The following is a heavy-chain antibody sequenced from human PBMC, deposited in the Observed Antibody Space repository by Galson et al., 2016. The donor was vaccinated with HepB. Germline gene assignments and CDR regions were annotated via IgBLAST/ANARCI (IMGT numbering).Heavy chain of an antibody. D-gene: IGHD3-10*01. CDR3: AREISYYLVRFDP. V-gene: IGHV4-31*03. J-gene: IGHJ5*02. Sequence: TLSLTCTVSGGSISSDGHYWSWIRQHPGKGLEWIGYIYYSGSTYYNPSLKSRVTMSIDTSKNRFSLKLSSVTAADTAVYYCAREISYYLVRFDPWGQGTLVTVSS. CDR2: IYYSGST. CDR1: GGSISSDGHY.